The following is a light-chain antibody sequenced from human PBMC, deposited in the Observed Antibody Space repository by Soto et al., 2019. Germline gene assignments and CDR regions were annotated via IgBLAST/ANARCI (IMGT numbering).Light chain of an antibody. CDR3: CSFAGTFYV. V-gene: IGLV2-11*01. CDR1: SSDVGAYDF. J-gene: IGLJ1*01. CDR2: DVN. Sequence: QSVLTQPRSASGSPGQSVTISCTGTSSDVGAYDFVSWYQQHPGEAPKLIIYDVNKRPSGVPDRFSGSKSGNTASLTISGLQAEDAGDYFCCSFAGTFYVFGTGTKVTVL.